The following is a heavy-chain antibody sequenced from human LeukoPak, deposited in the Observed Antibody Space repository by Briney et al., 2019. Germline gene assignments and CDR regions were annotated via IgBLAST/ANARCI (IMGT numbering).Heavy chain of an antibody. D-gene: IGHD2-15*01. Sequence: GRSLRLSCAASGFTFSSYAMHRVRQAPGKGLEWVAVISYDGSNKYYADSVKGRFTISRDNSKNTLYLQMNSLRAEDTAVYYCARAPVRLLVDYWGQGTLVTVSS. J-gene: IGHJ4*02. CDR3: ARAPVRLLVDY. CDR2: ISYDGSNK. CDR1: GFTFSSYA. V-gene: IGHV3-30-3*01.